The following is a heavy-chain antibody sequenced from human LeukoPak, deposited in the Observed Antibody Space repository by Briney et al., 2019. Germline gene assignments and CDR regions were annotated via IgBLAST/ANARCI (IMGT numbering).Heavy chain of an antibody. Sequence: ASVKVSCKASGGTFSSYAISWVRQAPGQGLERMGRIIPILGIANYAQKFQGRVTITADKSTSTAYMELSSLRSEDTAVYYCAREGSYYDILTGYCLDYWGQGTLVTVSS. V-gene: IGHV1-69*04. CDR3: AREGSYYDILTGYCLDY. D-gene: IGHD3-9*01. J-gene: IGHJ4*02. CDR1: GGTFSSYA. CDR2: IIPILGIA.